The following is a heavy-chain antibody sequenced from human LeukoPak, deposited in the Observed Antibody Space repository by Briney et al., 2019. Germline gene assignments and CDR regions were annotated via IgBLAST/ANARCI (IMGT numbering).Heavy chain of an antibody. J-gene: IGHJ6*02. Sequence: GGFLRLSCAASGFTFSDYNMNWVRQAPGKGLEWVSYITNGGSTIHHADSVKGRFTISRDNAKKTLYLQMNSLRAEDTAVYYCARSIGLTGGGVDVWGQGTTVTVSS. D-gene: IGHD3-9*01. V-gene: IGHV3-11*01. CDR1: GFTFSDYN. CDR2: ITNGGSTI. CDR3: ARSIGLTGGGVDV.